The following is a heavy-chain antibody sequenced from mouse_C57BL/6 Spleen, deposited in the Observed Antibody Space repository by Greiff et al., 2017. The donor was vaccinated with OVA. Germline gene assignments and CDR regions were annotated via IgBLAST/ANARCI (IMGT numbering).Heavy chain of an antibody. V-gene: IGHV3-6*01. D-gene: IGHD1-1*01. CDR3: ARGNGSSSAWFAY. CDR1: GYSITSGYY. J-gene: IGHJ3*01. CDR2: ISYDGSN. Sequence: EVQLVESGPGLVKPSQSLSLTCSVTGYSITSGYYWHWIRQFPGNKLEWMGYISYDGSNNYNPSLKNRISITRDTSKNQFFLKLNSVTTEDTATYYCARGNGSSSAWFAYWGQGTLVTVSA.